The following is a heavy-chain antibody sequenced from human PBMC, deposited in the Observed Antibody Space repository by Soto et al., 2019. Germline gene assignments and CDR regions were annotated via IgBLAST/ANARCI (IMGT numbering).Heavy chain of an antibody. CDR1: GGSISSSSYY. D-gene: IGHD4-17*01. CDR3: ARHRPLSYGDYYMDV. Sequence: SETLSLTCTVSGGSISSSSYYWGWIRQPPGKGLEWIGSIYYSGSTYYNPSLKSRVTISVDTSKNQFSLKLSSVTAADTAVYYCARHRPLSYGDYYMDVWGKGTKVTVSS. CDR2: IYYSGST. J-gene: IGHJ6*03. V-gene: IGHV4-39*01.